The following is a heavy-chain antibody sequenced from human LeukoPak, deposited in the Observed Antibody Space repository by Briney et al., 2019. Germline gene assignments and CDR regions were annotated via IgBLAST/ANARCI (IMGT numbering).Heavy chain of an antibody. D-gene: IGHD3-16*01. CDR1: GFTVSSNY. CDR3: ASLRGTTYFEY. V-gene: IGHV3-53*01. CDR2: IYSGGNT. J-gene: IGHJ4*02. Sequence: GGSLRLLCAASGFTVSSNYRSWVRQAPGKGLEWVSLIYSGGNTYYADSVRGRFTISRDNSKNTLYLQMNSLRAEDTAVYYCASLRGTTYFEYWGQETLVTVSS.